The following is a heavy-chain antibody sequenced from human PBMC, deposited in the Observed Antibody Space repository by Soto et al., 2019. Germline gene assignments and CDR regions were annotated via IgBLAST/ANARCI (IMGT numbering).Heavy chain of an antibody. CDR3: ARDCCSKNHFAH. Sequence: GESLKISCAASGFTVSHKYISWVRQAPGKGLEWVSGISSDGRTYYADYVKGRFSISRDISKDTVYLQMDSLGSEDTAIYYCARDCCSKNHFAHWGQGTLVTVS. V-gene: IGHV3-53*01. D-gene: IGHD2-2*01. J-gene: IGHJ4*02. CDR1: GFTVSHKY. CDR2: ISSDGRT.